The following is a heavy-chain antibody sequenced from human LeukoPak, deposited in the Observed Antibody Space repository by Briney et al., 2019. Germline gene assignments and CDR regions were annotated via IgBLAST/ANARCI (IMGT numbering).Heavy chain of an antibody. CDR1: GYSFTSYW. CDR2: IYPGDSDT. J-gene: IGHJ4*02. D-gene: IGHD2-2*01. Sequence: GESLKISCKGSGYSFTSYWIGWVRQMPGKGLEWMGIIYPGDSDTRYSPSLQGPVTISADKSLRTGYLQLSSLEASDTAMYYCARTYCSSTSCPLEILGYWGQGTLVTVSS. CDR3: ARTYCSSTSCPLEILGY. V-gene: IGHV5-51*01.